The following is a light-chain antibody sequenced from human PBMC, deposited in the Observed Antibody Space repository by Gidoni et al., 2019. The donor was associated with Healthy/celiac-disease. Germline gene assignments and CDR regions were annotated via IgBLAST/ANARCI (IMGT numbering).Light chain of an antibody. V-gene: IGLV3-1*01. CDR3: QAWDSSTYVV. CDR1: KLGDKY. CDR2: QDS. J-gene: IGLJ2*01. Sequence: SYELTQPPSVSVSPGQTASIPCSGDKLGDKYACWYQQKPGQSPVLVIYQDSKRPSGIPERFSGSNSGSTATLTISGTQAMDEADDYGQAWDSSTYVVFGGGTKLTVL.